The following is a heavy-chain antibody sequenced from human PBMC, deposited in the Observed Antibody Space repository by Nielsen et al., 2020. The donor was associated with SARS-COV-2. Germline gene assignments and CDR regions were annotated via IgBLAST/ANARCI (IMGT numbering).Heavy chain of an antibody. J-gene: IGHJ4*02. CDR1: GFTVSSNY. CDR3: AKVDYSDYLRIDY. D-gene: IGHD4-11*01. CDR2: IYSCGST. Sequence: GESLKISCAASGFTVSSNYMSWVRQAPGKGLEWVSVIYSCGSTYYADSVKGRFTISRDNSKDTLYLQMNSLRAEDTAVYYCAKVDYSDYLRIDYWGQGTLVTVSS. V-gene: IGHV3-66*03.